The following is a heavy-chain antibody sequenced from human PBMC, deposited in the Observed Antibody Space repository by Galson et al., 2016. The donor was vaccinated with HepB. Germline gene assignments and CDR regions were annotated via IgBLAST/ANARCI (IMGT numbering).Heavy chain of an antibody. Sequence: PALVKPTQTLTLTCTFSGFSLTSSGVGVGWIRQPPGKALEWLALIYWDDDKRYRTSLKSGLTITKDTSKNQVVLTLTNMDPVDTGTYYCAHYASADFYPYYHGMDVWGQGTTVTVSS. V-gene: IGHV2-5*02. CDR3: AHYASADFYPYYHGMDV. CDR1: GFSLTSSGVG. J-gene: IGHJ6*02. D-gene: IGHD3/OR15-3a*01. CDR2: IYWDDDK.